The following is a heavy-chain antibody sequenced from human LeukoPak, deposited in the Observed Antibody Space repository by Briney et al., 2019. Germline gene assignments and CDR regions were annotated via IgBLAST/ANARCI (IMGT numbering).Heavy chain of an antibody. V-gene: IGHV3-33*01. D-gene: IGHD4-23*01. Sequence: PGRSLRLSCAASGFTFSSYGMHWVRQAPGKGLEWVAVIWYDGSNKYYADSVKGRFTISRDNSKDTLYLQMNSLRAEDTAVYYCARVNSPHYYYYYGMDVWGQGTTVTVSS. J-gene: IGHJ6*02. CDR1: GFTFSSYG. CDR2: IWYDGSNK. CDR3: ARVNSPHYYYYYGMDV.